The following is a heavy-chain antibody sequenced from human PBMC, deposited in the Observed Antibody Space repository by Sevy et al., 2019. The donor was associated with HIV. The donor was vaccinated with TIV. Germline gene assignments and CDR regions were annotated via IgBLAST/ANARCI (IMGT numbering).Heavy chain of an antibody. CDR1: GFAFSNYG. V-gene: IGHV3-33*01. D-gene: IGHD3-10*01. Sequence: GGSLRLSCAASGFAFSNYGMHWVRQAPGKGLEWVAVIWVDGTHKYYADSVKGRFTFSGDNTDNTVYLQMNSLRVEDTAVYYCARERGPFDAFDIWGQGTMVTVSS. CDR3: ARERGPFDAFDI. CDR2: IWVDGTHK. J-gene: IGHJ3*02.